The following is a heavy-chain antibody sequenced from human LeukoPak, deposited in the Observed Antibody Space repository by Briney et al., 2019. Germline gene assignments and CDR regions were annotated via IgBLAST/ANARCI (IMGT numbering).Heavy chain of an antibody. CDR3: ARIIKDSTMIVLVPGDFDY. CDR2: ISYDGSNK. D-gene: IGHD3-22*01. Sequence: GGSLRLSCAASGFTFSSYTMHWVRQAPGKGLEWVAVISYDGSNKYYADSVKGRFTISRDNSKNTLYLQMNSLRAEDPAVYYCARIIKDSTMIVLVPGDFDYWGQGTLVTVSS. J-gene: IGHJ4*02. CDR1: GFTFSSYT. V-gene: IGHV3-30*04.